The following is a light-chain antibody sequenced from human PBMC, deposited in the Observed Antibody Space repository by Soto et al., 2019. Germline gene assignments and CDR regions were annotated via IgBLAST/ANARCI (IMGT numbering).Light chain of an antibody. V-gene: IGLV1-44*01. Sequence: SVLTQPPSASGTPGQRGVFSCSGSSSNIGSNTVNWYQQLPGTAPKLLIYSDNQRPSGVPHRFSGSKSGTSASLALSGLQSEDEADYYCAAWDDSLNGYVFGTGPKVPVL. CDR1: SSNIGSNT. J-gene: IGLJ1*01. CDR2: SDN. CDR3: AAWDDSLNGYV.